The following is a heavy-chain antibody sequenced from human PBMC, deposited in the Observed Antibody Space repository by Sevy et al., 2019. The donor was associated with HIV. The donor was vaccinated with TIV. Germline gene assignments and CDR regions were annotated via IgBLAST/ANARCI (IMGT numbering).Heavy chain of an antibody. V-gene: IGHV1-2*06. Sequence: ASVKVSCKASGYTFTGYYMHWVRQAPGQGLEWMGRINPNSGGTNYAQKFQGRVTMTRDTSISTAYMELGRLRSDDTAVYYCARELIVVVPAAMREGGYYYYYYGMDVWGQGTTVTVSS. CDR2: INPNSGGT. CDR3: ARELIVVVPAAMREGGYYYYYYGMDV. D-gene: IGHD2-2*01. CDR1: GYTFTGYY. J-gene: IGHJ6*02.